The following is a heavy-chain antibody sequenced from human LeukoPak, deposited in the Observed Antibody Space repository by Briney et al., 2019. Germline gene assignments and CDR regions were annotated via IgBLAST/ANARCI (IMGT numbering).Heavy chain of an antibody. J-gene: IGHJ6*03. V-gene: IGHV3-30*02. CDR3: TTDNNYYYYYMDV. Sequence: GGSLRLSCAASGFTFSSYGIHWVRQAPGKGLEWVAFIRYDGSNKYYTDSVKGRFTISRDNSKNTLYLQMNSLKTEDTAVYYCTTDNNYYYYYMDVWGKGTTVTVSS. CDR1: GFTFSSYG. CDR2: IRYDGSNK.